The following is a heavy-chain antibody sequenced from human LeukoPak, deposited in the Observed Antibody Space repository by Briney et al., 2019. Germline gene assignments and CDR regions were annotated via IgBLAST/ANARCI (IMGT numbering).Heavy chain of an antibody. CDR3: ARTDTLTGIFDR. CDR2: IYHSGST. Sequence: SETLSLTCTVSGYSISSGYYWGWIRQPPGKGLEWIGSIYHSGSTYYNPSLKSRVTISVDTSKNQFSLKLSSVTAADTAVYYCARTDTLTGIFDRWGQGTLVTVSS. J-gene: IGHJ4*02. D-gene: IGHD3-9*01. CDR1: GYSISSGYY. V-gene: IGHV4-38-2*02.